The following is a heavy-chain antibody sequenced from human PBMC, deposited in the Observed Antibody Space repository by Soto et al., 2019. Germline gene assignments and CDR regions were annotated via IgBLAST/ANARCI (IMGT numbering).Heavy chain of an antibody. J-gene: IGHJ4*02. D-gene: IGHD6-19*01. Sequence: EVQLVESGGGLIQPGGSLRLCCAASGFTVSSKSMTWVRQAPGKGLEWVSVIYGGGTTYYADSVKGRFTISRDNSKNTLFLQVNSLRVEDTAVYYCVQTTGWPGFDFWGQGTLVTVSS. CDR3: VQTTGWPGFDF. CDR2: IYGGGTT. CDR1: GFTVSSKS. V-gene: IGHV3-53*01.